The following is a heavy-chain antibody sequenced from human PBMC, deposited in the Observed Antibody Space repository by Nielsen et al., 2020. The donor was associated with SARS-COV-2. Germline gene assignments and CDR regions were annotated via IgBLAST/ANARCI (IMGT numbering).Heavy chain of an antibody. D-gene: IGHD1-26*01. CDR3: ARLPGKWELPAPDY. Sequence: GGSLRLSCAASGFTFRNYAMHWVRQAPGKGLEWVAVISYDGRTKYYGDSVRGRFTISRDNSKNTLSLEMNSLSAEDTALYHCARLPGKWELPAPDYWGQGTLVTVSS. CDR1: GFTFRNYA. V-gene: IGHV3-30*03. CDR2: ISYDGRTK. J-gene: IGHJ4*02.